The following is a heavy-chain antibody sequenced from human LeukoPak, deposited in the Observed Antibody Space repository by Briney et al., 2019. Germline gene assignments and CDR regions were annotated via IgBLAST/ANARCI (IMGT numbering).Heavy chain of an antibody. J-gene: IGHJ4*02. CDR3: VGWGLSETYVIFDY. V-gene: IGHV4-34*01. CDR1: GGSLRGYY. Sequence: SETLSLTCAISGGSLRGYYWTWIRQPPGKGLEWIGEINHSGSTNYNPSLKSRVTISVDTSKNQFSLRLSSVTAADTAVYYCVGWGLSETYVIFDYWGQGTLVTVSS. D-gene: IGHD3-10*01. CDR2: INHSGST.